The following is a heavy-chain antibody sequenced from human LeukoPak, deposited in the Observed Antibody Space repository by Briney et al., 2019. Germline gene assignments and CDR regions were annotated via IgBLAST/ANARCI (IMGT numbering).Heavy chain of an antibody. V-gene: IGHV3-48*03. CDR3: AREYYRDFDY. CDR2: ISSSGSAI. Sequence: GGSLRLSCAASGFTFRSYEMNWVRQAPGKGLEWVSYISSSGSAIYYADSVKGRFTISRDNAKNSLYLQMNSLRAEDTAVYYCAREYYRDFDYWGQGSLVTVSS. D-gene: IGHD1-14*01. J-gene: IGHJ4*02. CDR1: GFTFRSYE.